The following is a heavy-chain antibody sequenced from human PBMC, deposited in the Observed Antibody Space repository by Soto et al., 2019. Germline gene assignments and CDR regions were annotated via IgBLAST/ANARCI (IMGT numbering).Heavy chain of an antibody. CDR3: ATRPPRGVDDAFDI. V-gene: IGHV4-34*01. Sequence: SETLSLTCAVYGGSFSGYYWSWIRQPPGKGLEWIGEINHSGSTNYNPSLKSRVTISVDTSKNQFSLKLSSVTAADTAVYYCATRPPRGVDDAFDIWGQGTMVTVSS. CDR1: GGSFSGYY. CDR2: INHSGST. J-gene: IGHJ3*02.